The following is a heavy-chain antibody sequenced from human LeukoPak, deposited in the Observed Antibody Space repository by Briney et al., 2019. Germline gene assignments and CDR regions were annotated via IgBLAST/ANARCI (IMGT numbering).Heavy chain of an antibody. CDR2: IRSKANSYAT. CDR3: TRPSIADYYMDV. Sequence: PGGSLGLSCAASGFTFSGSALHWVRQASGKGLEWVGRIRSKANSYATAYAASVKGRFTISGDDSKNTAYLQMNSLKTEDTAVYYCTRPSIADYYMDVWGKGTTVTVSS. V-gene: IGHV3-73*01. D-gene: IGHD6-6*01. J-gene: IGHJ6*03. CDR1: GFTFSGSA.